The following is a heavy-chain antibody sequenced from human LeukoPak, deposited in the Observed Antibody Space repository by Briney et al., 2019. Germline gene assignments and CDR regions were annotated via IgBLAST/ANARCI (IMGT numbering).Heavy chain of an antibody. D-gene: IGHD6-13*01. V-gene: IGHV4-34*01. CDR1: GGSFSGYY. CDR3: ARAGYSSSWYGGS. J-gene: IGHJ1*01. CDR2: INHSGST. Sequence: SETLSLTCAVYGGSFSGYYWSWIRQPPGKGLEWIGEINHSGSTNYNPSLKSRVTISVDTSKNQFSLKLSSVTAADTAVYYCARAGYSSSWYGGSWGQGTLVTVSS.